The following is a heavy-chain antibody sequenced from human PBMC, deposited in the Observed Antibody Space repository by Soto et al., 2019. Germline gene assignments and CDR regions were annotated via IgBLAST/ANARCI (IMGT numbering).Heavy chain of an antibody. CDR3: ERDRDCGNGGNCHPEWYFDY. V-gene: IGHV1-18*01. J-gene: IGHJ2*01. Sequence: QLVQSGAEVKEPGASVKVSCKASGYTFVNFGITWVRQAPGQGLEWVGWISTDKGYTSYGGKFQGKIPMTDATAPDTASMDLSSLNSDDPAVYYCERDRDCGNGGNCHPEWYFDYRGRGTLVTVSS. D-gene: IGHD2-15*01. CDR1: GYTFVNFG. CDR2: ISTDKGYT.